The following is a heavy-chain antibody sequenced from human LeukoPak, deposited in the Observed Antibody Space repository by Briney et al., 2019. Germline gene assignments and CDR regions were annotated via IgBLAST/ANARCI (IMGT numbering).Heavy chain of an antibody. CDR3: ARDRGGGYYDY. CDR2: ISGSGDTT. CDR1: GFTFSTYA. Sequence: GGSLRLSCAASGFTFSTYAMGWVRQAPGKGLEWVSSISGSGDTTYYADSVKGRFTISRDNSKNTLYLQMNSLRAEDTAVYYCARDRGGGYYDYWGQGTLVTVSS. J-gene: IGHJ4*02. D-gene: IGHD3-16*01. V-gene: IGHV3-23*01.